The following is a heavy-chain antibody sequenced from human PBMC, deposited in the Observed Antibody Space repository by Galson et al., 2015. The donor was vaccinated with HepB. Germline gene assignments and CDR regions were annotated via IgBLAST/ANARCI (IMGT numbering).Heavy chain of an antibody. V-gene: IGHV3-43*01. CDR1: GFNFDVYS. Sequence: SLRLSCADSGFNFDVYSMNWVRHAPGKGLEWFSLISWDGSATYYSDSVKGRFTISRDNSKNSLYLHMDTLKTEDNALYYCAKSSSSSTLYYGRDIWGQGTTVTVSS. J-gene: IGHJ6*02. CDR2: ISWDGSAT. D-gene: IGHD2-2*01. CDR3: AKSSSSSTLYYGRDI.